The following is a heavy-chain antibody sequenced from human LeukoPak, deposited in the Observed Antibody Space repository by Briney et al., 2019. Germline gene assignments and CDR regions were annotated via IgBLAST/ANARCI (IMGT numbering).Heavy chain of an antibody. D-gene: IGHD1-26*01. CDR3: ARDRGRGGSYSPEY. CDR2: INPNSGGT. Sequence: GASVKVSCKASGYTFTGYYMHWVRQAPGQGLEWMGWINPNSGGTNYAQKLQGRVTMTTDTSTSTAYMELRSLRSDDTAVYCCARDRGRGGSYSPEYWGQGTLVTVSS. V-gene: IGHV1-2*02. CDR1: GYTFTGYY. J-gene: IGHJ4*02.